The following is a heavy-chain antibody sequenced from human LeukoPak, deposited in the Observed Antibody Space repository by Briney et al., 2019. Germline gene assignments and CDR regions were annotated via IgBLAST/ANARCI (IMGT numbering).Heavy chain of an antibody. D-gene: IGHD6-6*01. J-gene: IGHJ3*02. Sequence: PSETLSLTCAVSGDSISSNQWWSWVRQPPGKGLEWIGEIYHSGSTNYNPSLKSRVTISVDKSKNQFSLKVNSVTAADTAVYYCARKKPSLYAFDIWGQGTMVTVSS. CDR2: IYHSGST. CDR3: ARKKPSLYAFDI. V-gene: IGHV4-4*02. CDR1: GDSISSNQW.